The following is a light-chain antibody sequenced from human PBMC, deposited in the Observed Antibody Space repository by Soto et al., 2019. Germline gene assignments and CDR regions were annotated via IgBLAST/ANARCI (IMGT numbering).Light chain of an antibody. CDR1: QSVSSY. J-gene: IGKJ5*01. V-gene: IGKV3-11*01. Sequence: EIVFPQSPATLSFSPGQRSTLSCRASQSVSSYLAWYQQKPGQAPRLLIYDVSNRATGIPARFSGSGSGTDFTLTISSLEPEDFAVYYCKQRSKWHRSITSGQGTRLEIK. CDR3: KQRSKWHRSIT. CDR2: DVS.